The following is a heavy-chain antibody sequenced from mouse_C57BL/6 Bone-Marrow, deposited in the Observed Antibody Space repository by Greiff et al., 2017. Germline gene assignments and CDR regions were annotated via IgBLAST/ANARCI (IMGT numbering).Heavy chain of an antibody. J-gene: IGHJ4*01. CDR3: AIAITTVVEGAMDY. D-gene: IGHD1-1*01. CDR1: GYTFTSYW. V-gene: IGHV1-74*01. CDR2: IHPSDSDT. Sequence: VQLQQPGAELVKPGASVKVSCKASGYTFTSYWMHWVKQRPGQGLEWIGRIHPSDSDTNYNQKFKGKATLTVDKSSSTAYMQLSSLTSEDSAVYYCAIAITTVVEGAMDYWGQGTSVTVSS.